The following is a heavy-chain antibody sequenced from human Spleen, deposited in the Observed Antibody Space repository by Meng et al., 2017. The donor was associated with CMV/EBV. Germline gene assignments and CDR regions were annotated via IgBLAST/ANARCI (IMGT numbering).Heavy chain of an antibody. CDR3: ARRGGRLGELSLRY. CDR1: GGSFSGYD. CDR2: INHSGST. V-gene: IGHV4-34*01. Sequence: QVQLQQWGAGLLKPAEXLSLTCAVYGGSFSGYDWSWIRQPPGKGLEWIGEINHSGSTNYNPSLKSRVTISVDTSKNQFSLKLSSVTAADTAVYYCARRGGRLGELSLRYWGQGTLVTVSS. J-gene: IGHJ4*02. D-gene: IGHD3-16*02.